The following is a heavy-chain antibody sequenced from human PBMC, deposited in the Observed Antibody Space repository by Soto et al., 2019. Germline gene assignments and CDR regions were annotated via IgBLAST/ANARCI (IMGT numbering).Heavy chain of an antibody. CDR3: ARGPSHYDSSGYYFDY. Sequence: SETLSLTCAVYGGSFSGYYWSWIRQPPGKGLEWIGEINHSGSTNYNPSLKSRVTISVDTSKNQFSLKLSSVTAADTAVYYCARGPSHYDSSGYYFDYWGQGTLVTVSS. J-gene: IGHJ4*02. D-gene: IGHD3-22*01. V-gene: IGHV4-34*01. CDR1: GGSFSGYY. CDR2: INHSGST.